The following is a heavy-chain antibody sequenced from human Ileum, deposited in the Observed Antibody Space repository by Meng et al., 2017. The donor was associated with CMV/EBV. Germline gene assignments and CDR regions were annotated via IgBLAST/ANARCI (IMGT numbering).Heavy chain of an antibody. V-gene: IGHV3-53*01. CDR3: ATRFSETSDALSEY. CDR1: GFRVSSNY. CDR2: IYAGGNA. D-gene: IGHD1-7*01. J-gene: IGHJ4*02. Sequence: GGSLRLSCAASGFRVSSNYMTWVRQAPGKGLEWVSIIYAGGNAYYSDSVRGRFTISRDTSKNTVYLQMNTLTAEDTALYYCATRFSETSDALSEYWGQGDLVTVSS.